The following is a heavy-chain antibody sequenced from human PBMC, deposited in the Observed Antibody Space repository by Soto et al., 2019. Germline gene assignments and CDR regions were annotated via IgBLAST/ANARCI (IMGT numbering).Heavy chain of an antibody. CDR3: AKMKLGYCSGGSCFSDAFDI. Sequence: QMQLVESGGGVVQPGRSLRLSCAASGFTFSSYGMHWVRQAPGKGLEWVAVISYDGSNKYYADSVKGRFTISRDNSKNSLYLQMNSLRAEDTAVYYCAKMKLGYCSGGSCFSDAFDIWGQGTMVTVSS. CDR1: GFTFSSYG. D-gene: IGHD2-15*01. V-gene: IGHV3-30*18. CDR2: ISYDGSNK. J-gene: IGHJ3*02.